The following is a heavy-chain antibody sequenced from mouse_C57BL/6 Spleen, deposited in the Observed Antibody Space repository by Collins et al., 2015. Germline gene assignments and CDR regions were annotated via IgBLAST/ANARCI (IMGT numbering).Heavy chain of an antibody. D-gene: IGHD2-1*01. Sequence: QVTLKESGPGILQPPDLSLTCSFSGFSLSTFGMGVGWIRQPSGKGLEWLAHIWWDDDKYYNPALKSRLTISKDTSKNQVFLKIANVDTADTATYYCARIEDGNYPLAMDYWGQGTSVTVSS. CDR3: ARIEDGNYPLAMDY. J-gene: IGHJ4*01. CDR1: GFSLSTFGMG. V-gene: IGHV8-8*01. CDR2: IWWDDDK.